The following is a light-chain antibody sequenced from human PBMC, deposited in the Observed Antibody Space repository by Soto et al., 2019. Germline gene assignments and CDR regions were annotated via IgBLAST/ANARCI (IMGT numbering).Light chain of an antibody. CDR2: DAS. CDR1: QSVGSSY. Sequence: ETVLTQSPGTLSLSPGERATLSCRASQSVGSSYLAWYQQKPCQAPRLLIYDASTRATGIPDRFSGSGSWTDFTLTISRLEPEDFAVYYCQHYGRSPPSWTFGQGTKVEIK. CDR3: QHYGRSPPSWT. V-gene: IGKV3-20*01. J-gene: IGKJ1*01.